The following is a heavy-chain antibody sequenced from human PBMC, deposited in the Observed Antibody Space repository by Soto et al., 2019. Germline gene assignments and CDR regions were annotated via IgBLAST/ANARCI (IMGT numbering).Heavy chain of an antibody. V-gene: IGHV3-15*01. CDR3: TTSNLGVDF. Sequence: GGSLRLSCAASGLIFSDVWMTWVRQAPGKGLEWVGRIKTKPDDGTIDYAAPVRGRFTISRDDSKNTLYLQMTSLTPDDTGVYYCTTSNLGVDFWGPGTLVTVSS. CDR2: IKTKPDDGTI. CDR1: GLIFSDVW. J-gene: IGHJ4*02. D-gene: IGHD1-1*01.